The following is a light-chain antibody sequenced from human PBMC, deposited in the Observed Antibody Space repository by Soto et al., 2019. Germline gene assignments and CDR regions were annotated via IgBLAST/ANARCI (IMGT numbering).Light chain of an antibody. J-gene: IGKJ1*01. CDR1: QTISSW. CDR2: KAS. V-gene: IGKV1-5*03. CDR3: QHSNSYSEA. Sequence: DIQMTQSPSTLSGSVGDRATITCRASQTISSWLAWYQQKPGKAPKLLIYKASTLKSGVPSRFSGSGSGTEFTLTISSLQPDDFATYYCQHSNSYSEAFGQGTKVDI.